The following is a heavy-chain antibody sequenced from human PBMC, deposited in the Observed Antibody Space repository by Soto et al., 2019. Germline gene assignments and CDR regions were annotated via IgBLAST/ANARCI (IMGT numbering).Heavy chain of an antibody. CDR3: AREKVVLAATATVYYYGMDV. CDR2: IIPIFGTA. CDR1: GGTFSSYA. D-gene: IGHD2-15*01. V-gene: IGHV1-69*01. J-gene: IGHJ6*02. Sequence: QVQLVQSGAEVKKPGSSVKVSGKASGGTFSSYAISWVRQAPGQGLEWMGGIIPIFGTAHYAQKFQGRVTMTADESTSTAYMELSSLRSEDTAVYYCAREKVVLAATATVYYYGMDVWGQGTTVTVSS.